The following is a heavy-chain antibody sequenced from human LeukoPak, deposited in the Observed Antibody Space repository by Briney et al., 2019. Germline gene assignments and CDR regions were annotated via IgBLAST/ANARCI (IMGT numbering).Heavy chain of an antibody. CDR3: ARDIVSYYIDY. CDR2: ISYDGSNK. V-gene: IGHV3-30*03. J-gene: IGHJ4*02. CDR1: GFTFSSYG. Sequence: PGRSLGLSCAASGFTFSSYGMHWVRQAPGKGLEWVAVISYDGSNKYYADSVKGRFTISRDNSKNTLYLQMNSLRAEDTAVYYCARDIVSYYIDYWGQGTLVTVSS. D-gene: IGHD2-2*02.